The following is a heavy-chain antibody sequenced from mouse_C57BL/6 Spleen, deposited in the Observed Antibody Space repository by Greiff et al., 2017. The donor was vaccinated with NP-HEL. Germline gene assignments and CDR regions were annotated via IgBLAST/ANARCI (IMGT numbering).Heavy chain of an antibody. D-gene: IGHD2-5*01. V-gene: IGHV3-6*01. CDR3: ARDLDSNFYAMDY. CDR2: ISYDGSN. Sequence: VQLQQSGPGLVKPSQSLSLTCSVTGYSITSGYYWNWIRQFPGNKLEWMGYISYDGSNNYNPSLKNRISITRDTSKNQFFLKLNSVTTEDTATYYCARDLDSNFYAMDYWGQGTSVTVSS. J-gene: IGHJ4*01. CDR1: GYSITSGYY.